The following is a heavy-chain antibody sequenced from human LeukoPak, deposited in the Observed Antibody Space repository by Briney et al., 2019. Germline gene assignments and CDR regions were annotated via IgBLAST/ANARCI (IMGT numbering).Heavy chain of an antibody. Sequence: PGGSLRLSCAASGFTFSSYSMNWVRQAPGKGLEWVGRIKSKTDGGTTDYAAPVKGRFTITRDDSKNTLYLQMNSLKTEDTAVYYCSTTYYYDSSEGYWGQGTLVTVSS. CDR3: STTYYYDSSEGY. CDR1: GFTFSSYS. CDR2: IKSKTDGGTT. J-gene: IGHJ4*02. V-gene: IGHV3-15*07. D-gene: IGHD3-22*01.